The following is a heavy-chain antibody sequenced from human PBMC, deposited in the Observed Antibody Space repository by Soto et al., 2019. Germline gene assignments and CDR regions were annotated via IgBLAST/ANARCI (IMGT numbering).Heavy chain of an antibody. CDR1: GFTFSSYG. V-gene: IGHV3-30*18. CDR3: AKLNYYDSSGYYARYDAFDN. Sequence: PGGSLTLSWAASGFTFSSYGMHWVRQAPGKGLEWVAVISYDGSNKYYADSVKGRFTISRDNSKNTLYLQMNSLRAEDTAVYYCAKLNYYDSSGYYARYDAFDNWGQGTIVTVSP. CDR2: ISYDGSNK. J-gene: IGHJ4*01. D-gene: IGHD3-22*01.